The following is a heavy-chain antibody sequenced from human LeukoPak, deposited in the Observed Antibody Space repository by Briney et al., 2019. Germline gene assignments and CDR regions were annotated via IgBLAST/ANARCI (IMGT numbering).Heavy chain of an antibody. CDR1: GGAISSAGSY. J-gene: IGHJ5*02. V-gene: IGHV4-31*03. D-gene: IGHD3-3*01. CDR2: INYSGST. Sequence: SETLSPTGSVLGGAISSAGSYWSGSRQHPGKGLEWIGYINYSGSTNYTPSLKSRVIRSVDTSKNQFSLKLSSVTAADTAVYYCARRITIFGVAPPGSWFDPWGQGTLVTVSS. CDR3: ARRITIFGVAPPGSWFDP.